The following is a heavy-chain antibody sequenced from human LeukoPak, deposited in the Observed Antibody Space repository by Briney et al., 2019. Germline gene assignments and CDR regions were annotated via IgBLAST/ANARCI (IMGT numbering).Heavy chain of an antibody. CDR2: INPNSGGA. CDR3: ARIYYYDSSGYYELFDY. D-gene: IGHD3-22*01. V-gene: IGHV1-2*02. J-gene: IGHJ4*02. Sequence: GASVKVSCKASGYTFTGYYMHWVRQAPGQGLEWMGWINPNSGGANYAQKFQGRVTMTRDTSISTAYMELSRLRSDDTAVYYCARIYYYDSSGYYELFDYWGQGTLVTVSS. CDR1: GYTFTGYY.